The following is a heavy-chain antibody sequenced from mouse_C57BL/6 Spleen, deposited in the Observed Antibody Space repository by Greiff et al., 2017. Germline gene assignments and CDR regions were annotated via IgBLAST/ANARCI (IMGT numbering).Heavy chain of an antibody. J-gene: IGHJ2*01. CDR3: AESGNYDY. V-gene: IGHV1-82*01. D-gene: IGHD2-1*01. Sequence: QVQLQQSGPELVKPGASVKISCKASGYAFSSSWMNWVKQRPGKGLEWIGRLYPGDGDTNYNGKFKGKATLTADKSSSTAYMQLSSLTSEDSAVYFCAESGNYDYWGQGTTLTVSS. CDR1: GYAFSSSW. CDR2: LYPGDGDT.